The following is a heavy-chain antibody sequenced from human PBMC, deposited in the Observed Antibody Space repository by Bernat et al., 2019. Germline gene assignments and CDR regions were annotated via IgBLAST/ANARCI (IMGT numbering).Heavy chain of an antibody. CDR2: IIPICGTA. CDR1: GGTFSSYA. V-gene: IGHV1-69*01. D-gene: IGHD6-19*01. Sequence: QVQLVQSGAEVKKPGSSVKVSCKASGGTFSSYAISWVRQAPGQGLEWRGGIIPICGTANYAQKFQGRVTTTADESTSTAYMELSSLRSEDTAVYYCARGAGAAVAGTEEDAFSIWGQGTLVTVSS. J-gene: IGHJ3*02. CDR3: ARGAGAAVAGTEEDAFSI.